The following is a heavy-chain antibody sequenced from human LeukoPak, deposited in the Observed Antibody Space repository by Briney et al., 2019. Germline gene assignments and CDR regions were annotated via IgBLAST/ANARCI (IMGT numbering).Heavy chain of an antibody. J-gene: IGHJ6*03. CDR3: ARASSYSSSWYSPYYYYYYMDV. CDR1: GGSISSGSYY. Sequence: PSETLSLTCTVSGGSISSGSYYWGWIRQPPGKGLEWIGSIYYSGSTYYNPSLKSRVTISVDTSKNQFSLKLSSVTAADTAVYYCARASSYSSSWYSPYYYYYYMDVWGKGTTVTVSS. D-gene: IGHD6-13*01. CDR2: IYYSGST. V-gene: IGHV4-39*07.